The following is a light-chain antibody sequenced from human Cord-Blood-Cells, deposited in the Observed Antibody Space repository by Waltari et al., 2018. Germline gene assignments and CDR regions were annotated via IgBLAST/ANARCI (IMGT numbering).Light chain of an antibody. Sequence: DIVMTQSPDSLAVSLGERAPINCKSSQSVLYSSNNKNYLAWYQQKPGQPPKLLIYWASTRESGVPDRFSGSGSGTDFTLTISSLQAEDVAVDYCQQYYSTPWTFGQGTKVEIK. CDR3: QQYYSTPWT. J-gene: IGKJ1*01. CDR2: WAS. V-gene: IGKV4-1*01. CDR1: QSVLYSSNNKNY.